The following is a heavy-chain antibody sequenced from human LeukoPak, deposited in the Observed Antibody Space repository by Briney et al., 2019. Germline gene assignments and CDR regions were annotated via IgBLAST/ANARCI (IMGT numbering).Heavy chain of an antibody. D-gene: IGHD2-2*01. J-gene: IGHJ4*02. V-gene: IGHV1-18*04. CDR1: GYTFTSCG. Sequence: ASVTVSCKASGYTFTSCGNSLVRQAPGQGLEWMGWISAYNGNTNYAQKLQGRVTMTTDTSTSKAYMELRSLRSDDTAVYYCARAYGRSSTSWKFDYWGQGTLVTVSS. CDR2: ISAYNGNT. CDR3: ARAYGRSSTSWKFDY.